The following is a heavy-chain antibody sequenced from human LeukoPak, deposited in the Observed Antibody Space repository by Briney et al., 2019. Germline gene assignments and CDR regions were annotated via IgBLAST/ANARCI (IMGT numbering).Heavy chain of an antibody. Sequence: PGGSLRLSCAASGFTFSDYYMSWIRQAPGKGLEWVANIKQDGTDKYYVDSVKGRFTISRDNAKNSLYLQMNSLRVDDTALYYCARQYTSSWYALGYLDYWGQRTLVTVSS. J-gene: IGHJ4*02. CDR2: IKQDGTDK. CDR3: ARQYTSSWYALGYLDY. CDR1: GFTFSDYY. V-gene: IGHV3-7*01. D-gene: IGHD6-13*01.